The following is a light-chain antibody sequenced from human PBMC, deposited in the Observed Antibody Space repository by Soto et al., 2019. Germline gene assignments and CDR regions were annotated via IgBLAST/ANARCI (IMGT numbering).Light chain of an antibody. CDR3: QQYNSYSWT. CDR1: QSISYR. Sequence: QRTQSPSTLYEYVGDRVTITCRASQSISYRLAWYQQKPGKAPKLLIYDASSLESGVPSTFSGSGSGTEFTLTITSLQPDDFATYYCQQYNSYSWTFGQGTKV. CDR2: DAS. J-gene: IGKJ1*01. V-gene: IGKV1-5*01.